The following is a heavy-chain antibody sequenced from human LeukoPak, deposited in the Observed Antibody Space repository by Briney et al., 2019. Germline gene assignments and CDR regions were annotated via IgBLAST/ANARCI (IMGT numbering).Heavy chain of an antibody. CDR2: INPNSGGT. J-gene: IGHJ4*02. D-gene: IGHD6-13*01. CDR1: GYTFTGYY. V-gene: IGHV1-2*04. CDR3: ARDSDSSSWGFDY. Sequence: EASVKVSCKASGYTFTGYYMHWVRQAPGQGLEWMGWINPNSGGTNYAQKFQGWVTMTWDTSISTAYMELSRLRSDDTAVYYCARDSDSSSWGFDYWGQGALVTVSS.